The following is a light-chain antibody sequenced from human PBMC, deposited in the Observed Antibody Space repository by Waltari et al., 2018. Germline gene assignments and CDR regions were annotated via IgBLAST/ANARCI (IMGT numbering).Light chain of an antibody. Sequence: QSALTQPRSVSGSPGQSVTISCTGTSSDVGGYNYVSWSQQHPGKAPTLIIYDVSKPPSGVPDRFPGSKSGNTASLTISGLQAEDEADYYCCSYTGSLVVFGGGTKVTVL. CDR3: CSYTGSLVV. CDR1: SSDVGGYNY. J-gene: IGLJ2*01. CDR2: DVS. V-gene: IGLV2-11*01.